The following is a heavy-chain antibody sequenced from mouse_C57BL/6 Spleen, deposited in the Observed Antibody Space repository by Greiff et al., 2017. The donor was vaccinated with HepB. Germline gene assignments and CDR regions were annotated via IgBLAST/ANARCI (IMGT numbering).Heavy chain of an antibody. Sequence: EVQLQQSGPELVKPGASVKISCKASGYTFTDYYMNWVKQSHGKSLEWIGDINPNNGGTSYNQKFKGKATLTVDKSSSTAYMELRSLTSEDSAVYYCARRPAQAPFAYWGQGTLVTVSA. D-gene: IGHD3-2*02. V-gene: IGHV1-26*01. CDR1: GYTFTDYY. CDR2: INPNNGGT. J-gene: IGHJ3*01. CDR3: ARRPAQAPFAY.